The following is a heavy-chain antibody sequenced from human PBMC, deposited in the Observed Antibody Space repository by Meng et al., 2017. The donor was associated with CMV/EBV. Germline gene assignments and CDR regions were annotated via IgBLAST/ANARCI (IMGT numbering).Heavy chain of an antibody. J-gene: IGHJ4*02. Sequence: QVPLEESGPGLVKPSQPLSLTCTVSGGSISSGDYYWSWIRQPPGKGLEWIGYIYYSGSTYYNPSLKSRVTISVDTSKNQFSLKLSSVTAADTAVYYCARVGRTSCYDYWGQGTLVTVSS. CDR1: GGSISSGDYY. V-gene: IGHV4-30-4*08. CDR3: ARVGRTSCYDY. D-gene: IGHD2-2*01. CDR2: IYYSGST.